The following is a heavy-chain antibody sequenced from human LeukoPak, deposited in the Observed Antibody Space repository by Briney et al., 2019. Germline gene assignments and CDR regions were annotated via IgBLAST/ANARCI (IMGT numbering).Heavy chain of an antibody. D-gene: IGHD1-26*01. CDR3: TTWVGATRGFDY. Sequence: SVKVSCKASGGTFSSYAVSWVRQAPGQGLEWMGGIIPIFGTANYAQKFQGRVTITTDESTSTAYMELSSLRSEDTAVYYCTTWVGATRGFDYWGQGTLVTVSS. V-gene: IGHV1-69*05. J-gene: IGHJ4*02. CDR1: GGTFSSYA. CDR2: IIPIFGTA.